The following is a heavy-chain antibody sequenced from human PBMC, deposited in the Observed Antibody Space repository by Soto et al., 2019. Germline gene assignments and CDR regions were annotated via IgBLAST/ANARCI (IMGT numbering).Heavy chain of an antibody. CDR2: SSAYSGNT. D-gene: IGHD2-21*02. V-gene: IGHV1-18*01. CDR1: GYTFTSYG. J-gene: IGHJ5*02. Sequence: QVQLVQSGAEVKKPGASVKVSCKASGYTFTSYGISWVRQAPGQGLEWMGWSSAYSGNTNYAQKLQGRVTMTTDTSTSTAYVELRSLRSDDTAVYYCARDKGAYCGGDCYSTWFDPWGQGTLVTVSS. CDR3: ARDKGAYCGGDCYSTWFDP.